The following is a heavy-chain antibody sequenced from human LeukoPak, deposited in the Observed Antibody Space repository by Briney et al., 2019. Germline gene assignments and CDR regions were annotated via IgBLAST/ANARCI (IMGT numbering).Heavy chain of an antibody. CDR2: ISHDGTNT. J-gene: IGHJ4*02. D-gene: IGHD2-21*01. V-gene: IGHV3-30*18. CDR1: GFRFRNFG. Sequence: PGGSLRLSCVDSGFRFRNFGMHRVRQAPGKGLEWVAVISHDGTNTYHADSVRGRFTISRDNSKNTLYLQMNSLRPEDTAVYYCAKDPDAVVVQAYYLDHWGQGTLVTVSS. CDR3: AKDPDAVVVQAYYLDH.